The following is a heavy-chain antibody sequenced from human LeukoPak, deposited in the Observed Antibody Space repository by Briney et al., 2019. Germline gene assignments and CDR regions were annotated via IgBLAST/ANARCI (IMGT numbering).Heavy chain of an antibody. V-gene: IGHV4-34*01. Sequence: SETLSLTCAVYGGSFSGYYWNWIRQPPGKGLEWIGEINHSGSTNYNPSLKSRVTISVDTSKNQFSLKLSSVTAADTAVYYCARRRDILTGYYGYNWFDPWGQGTLVTVSS. CDR1: GGSFSGYY. CDR3: ARRRDILTGYYGYNWFDP. CDR2: INHSGST. D-gene: IGHD3-9*01. J-gene: IGHJ5*02.